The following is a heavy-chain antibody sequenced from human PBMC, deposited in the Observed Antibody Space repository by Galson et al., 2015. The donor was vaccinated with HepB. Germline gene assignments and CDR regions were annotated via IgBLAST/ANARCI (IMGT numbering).Heavy chain of an antibody. Sequence: SLRLSCAASGFTFSDYYMSWIRQAPGKGLEWVSYISSSSSYTNYADSVKGRFTISRDNAKNSLYLQMNSLRAEDTAVYYCARDLRAIAAAGDYYYGMDVWGQGTTVTVSS. CDR3: ARDLRAIAAAGDYYYGMDV. J-gene: IGHJ6*02. CDR1: GFTFSDYY. CDR2: ISSSSSYT. D-gene: IGHD6-13*01. V-gene: IGHV3-11*05.